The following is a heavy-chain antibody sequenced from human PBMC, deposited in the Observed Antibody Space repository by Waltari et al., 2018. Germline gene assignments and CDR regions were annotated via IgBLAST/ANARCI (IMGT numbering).Heavy chain of an antibody. D-gene: IGHD1-26*01. V-gene: IGHV3-7*01. J-gene: IGHJ3*02. CDR2: IKQDGSEK. CDR1: GFTFSSYW. CDR3: ARDLTWWELSETNDAFDI. Sequence: EVQLVESGGGLVQPGGSLRLSCAASGFTFSSYWMSWGRQAPGKGLEWVANIKQDGSEKYYVDSVKGRFTISRDNAKNSLYLQMNSLRAEDTAVYYCARDLTWWELSETNDAFDIWGQGTMVTVSS.